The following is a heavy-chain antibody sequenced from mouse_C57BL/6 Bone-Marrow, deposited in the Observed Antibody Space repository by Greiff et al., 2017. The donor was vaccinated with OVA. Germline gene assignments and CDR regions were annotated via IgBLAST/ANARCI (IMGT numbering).Heavy chain of an antibody. CDR1: GYTFTSYW. Sequence: QVQLQQPGAELVKPGASVKLSCKASGYTFTSYWMQWVKQRTGEGLEWIGEREREERTKKNNHKFKGKATLTVDTSSSTAYMQLSSLTSEDAAVEYCVIYYGNDSYVDDWGTGTTVTVSS. J-gene: IGHJ1*03. D-gene: IGHD2-1*01. CDR2: REREERTK. V-gene: IGHV1-50*01. CDR3: VIYYGNDSYVDD.